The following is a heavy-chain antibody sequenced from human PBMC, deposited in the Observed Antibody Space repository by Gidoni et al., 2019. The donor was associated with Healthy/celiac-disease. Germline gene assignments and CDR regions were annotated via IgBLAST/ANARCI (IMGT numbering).Heavy chain of an antibody. CDR3: ARDLSTVVTDVNSYYFDY. J-gene: IGHJ4*02. CDR1: GVTFSSYS. CDR2: ISSSSSYI. Sequence: EVQLVESGGGLVKPGGSLRLSCAASGVTFSSYSMNWVRQAPGKGLEWVSSISSSSSYIYYADSVKGRFTISRDNAKNSLYLQMNSLRAEDTAVYYCARDLSTVVTDVNSYYFDYWGQGTLVTVSS. D-gene: IGHD2-15*01. V-gene: IGHV3-21*01.